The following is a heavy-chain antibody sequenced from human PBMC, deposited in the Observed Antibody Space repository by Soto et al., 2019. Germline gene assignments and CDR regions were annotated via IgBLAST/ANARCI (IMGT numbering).Heavy chain of an antibody. CDR3: VRDASTLIFGVANMDG. CDR1: GFTFGSYG. Sequence: QVQLVESGGGVVQPGESLRVSCAASGFTFGSYGFHWVRQAPGKGLEWVAVIWLDGRNKYYADSVKGRFTISRDDSKDTLYLRMNSLRAEDTAVYYCVRDASTLIFGVANMDGWGKGTTVIVSS. D-gene: IGHD3-3*01. CDR2: IWLDGRNK. V-gene: IGHV3-33*01. J-gene: IGHJ6*03.